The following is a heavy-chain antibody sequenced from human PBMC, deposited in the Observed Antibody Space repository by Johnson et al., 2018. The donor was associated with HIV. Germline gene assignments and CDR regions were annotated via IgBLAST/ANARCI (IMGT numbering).Heavy chain of an antibody. CDR1: GFPFDDYA. V-gene: IGHV3-9*01. CDR2: ISWNSGSI. CDR3: VSSAQWSGWPPGAFDI. J-gene: IGHJ3*02. Sequence: VESGGGLVQPGRSLRLSCAASGFPFDDYAMHWVRQAPGKGLEWVSGISWNSGSIGYADSVKGRFTISRDNAKNSLYLQMNSLRAEDTAVYYCVSSAQWSGWPPGAFDIWGQGTMVTVSS. D-gene: IGHD6-19*01.